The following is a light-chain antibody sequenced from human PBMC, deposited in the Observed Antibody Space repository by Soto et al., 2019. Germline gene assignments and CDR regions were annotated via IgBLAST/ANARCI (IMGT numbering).Light chain of an antibody. CDR2: AAS. J-gene: IGKJ4*01. Sequence: EIVMTQSPATLSVSPGERATLSCRASQGLGTNLAWYQQRPGQAPRLLIYAASNRATGIPARFSGSGSGTDFTLTISSLEPEDFAVYYCQQRGNWPSFGGGTKVDIK. V-gene: IGKV3-11*01. CDR3: QQRGNWPS. CDR1: QGLGTN.